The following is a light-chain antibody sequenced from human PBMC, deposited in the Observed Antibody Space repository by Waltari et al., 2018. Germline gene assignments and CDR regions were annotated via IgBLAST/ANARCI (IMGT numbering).Light chain of an antibody. Sequence: DIVLTRSPGTLSLSPGERATLSCRASQSVSSTYLAWYQQKPGQAPRLRIYGVSSRATGIPDRCSGRGSGTDFTLTISRLDPEDFAVYFCQQYSSAPNTFGQGTKLEIK. V-gene: IGKV3-20*01. J-gene: IGKJ2*01. CDR3: QQYSSAPNT. CDR2: GVS. CDR1: QSVSSTY.